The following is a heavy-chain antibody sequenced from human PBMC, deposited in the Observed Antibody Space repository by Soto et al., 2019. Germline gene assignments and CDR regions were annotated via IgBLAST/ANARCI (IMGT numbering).Heavy chain of an antibody. CDR1: GFTVSNYG. Sequence: QVHLVESGGGVVQPGGSLRLSCAASGFTVSNYGMHWVRQAPGKGLEWVAVIWYDGNNKSYRDSVKGRFTISRDNSKNTVDLQRCSLSGEDTAVYFWAGGGAWTEGAVDIWGQGTMVTVSS. V-gene: IGHV3-33*01. J-gene: IGHJ3*02. D-gene: IGHD3-16*01. CDR3: AGGGAWTEGAVDI. CDR2: IWYDGNNK.